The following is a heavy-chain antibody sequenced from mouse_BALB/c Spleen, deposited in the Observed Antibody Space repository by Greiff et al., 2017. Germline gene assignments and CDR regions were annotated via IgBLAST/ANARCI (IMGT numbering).Heavy chain of an antibody. CDR2: ISSGGSYT. CDR1: GFTFSSYA. CDR3: ARGLRRTGYYFDY. V-gene: IGHV5-9-4*01. D-gene: IGHD2-2*01. Sequence: EVQLVESGGGLVKPGGSLKLSCAASGFTFSSYAMSWVRQSPEKRLEWVAGISSGGSYTYYPDTVTGRFTISRDNAKNTLYLEMSSLRSEDTAMYYCARGLRRTGYYFDYWGQGTTLTVSS. J-gene: IGHJ2*01.